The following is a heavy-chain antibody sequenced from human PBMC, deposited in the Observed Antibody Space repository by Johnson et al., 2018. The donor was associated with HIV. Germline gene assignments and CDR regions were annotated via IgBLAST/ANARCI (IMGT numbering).Heavy chain of an antibody. CDR2: ISYDGSNK. CDR3: ATFDAFDI. J-gene: IGHJ3*02. CDR1: GFTFSNFG. V-gene: IGHV3-30*03. Sequence: QVQLVESGGGVVQPGRSLRLSCAASGFTFSNFGFHWVRQAPGKGLEWVAVISYDGSNKYYADSVKGRFTISRDNSKNTLYLQINSLRAEDTAVYYCATFDAFDIWGQGTMVTVSS.